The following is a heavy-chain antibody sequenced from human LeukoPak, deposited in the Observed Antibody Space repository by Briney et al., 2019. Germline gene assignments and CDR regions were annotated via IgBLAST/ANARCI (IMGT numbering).Heavy chain of an antibody. CDR2: INPNSGGT. D-gene: IGHD1-1*01. CDR3: ARGGLEPPYYYYYMDV. Sequence: ASVKVSCKASGYTFTSYGISWVRQAPGQGLEWMGWINPNSGGTNYAQKFQGRVTMTRDTSISTAYMELSRLRSDDTAVYYCARGGLEPPYYYYYMDVWGKGTTVTVSS. V-gene: IGHV1-2*02. J-gene: IGHJ6*03. CDR1: GYTFTSYG.